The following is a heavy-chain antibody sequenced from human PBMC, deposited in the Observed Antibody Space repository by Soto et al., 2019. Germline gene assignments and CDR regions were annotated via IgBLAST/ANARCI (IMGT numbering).Heavy chain of an antibody. J-gene: IGHJ4*02. CDR3: ARAGRITMVRGAPQLDY. Sequence: SETLSLTCTVSGGSISSYYWSWIRQPPGKGLEWIGYIYYSGSTNYNPSLKSRVTISVDTSKNQFSLKLSSVTAADTAVYYCARAGRITMVRGAPQLDYWGQGTRVNVSS. V-gene: IGHV4-59*01. CDR1: GGSISSYY. CDR2: IYYSGST. D-gene: IGHD3-10*01.